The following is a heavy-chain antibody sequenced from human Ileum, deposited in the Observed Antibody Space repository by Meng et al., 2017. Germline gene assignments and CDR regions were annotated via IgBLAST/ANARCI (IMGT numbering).Heavy chain of an antibody. CDR1: GGSINSRAYD. CDR2: SYVSKNI. V-gene: IGHV4-39*07. Sequence: SETLSLTCTVSGGSINSRAYDWGWTRQPPGKGLEWIGTSYVSKNIFYNPSAGSRVTISRDTSKNQFSLKLNSLTAADTAVYCCARNYPSSGRHCDSWGQGTMVTVSS. D-gene: IGHD3-22*01. J-gene: IGHJ4*02. CDR3: ARNYPSSGRHCDS.